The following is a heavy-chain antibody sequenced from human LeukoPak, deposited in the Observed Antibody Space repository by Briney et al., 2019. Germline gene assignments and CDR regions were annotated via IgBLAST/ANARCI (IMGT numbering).Heavy chain of an antibody. J-gene: IGHJ3*02. D-gene: IGHD3-10*01. Sequence: SETLSLTCAVYGGSFSGYYWSWIRQPPGKGLEWIGEISHSGSTNYNPSLKSRVTISVDTSKNQFSLKLSSVTAADTAVYYCARIDYYGSGSSPIWGQGTMVTVSS. CDR1: GGSFSGYY. CDR2: ISHSGST. V-gene: IGHV4-34*01. CDR3: ARIDYYGSGSSPI.